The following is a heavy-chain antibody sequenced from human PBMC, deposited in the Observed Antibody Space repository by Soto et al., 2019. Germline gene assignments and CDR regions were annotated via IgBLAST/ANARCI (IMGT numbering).Heavy chain of an antibody. J-gene: IGHJ5*02. V-gene: IGHV4-30-4*01. CDR1: GGSISSGDYY. CDR2: IYFTGST. Sequence: QVRLQESGPGLVKPSQTLSLTCTVSGGSISSGDYYWSWIRQPPGKGLEWIGFIYFTGSTHYNPSLRSRVNISGDTSKTQFSLKLTSVTAADTAAYYCARGDVIPVVICTWCQRNLVTVSS. D-gene: IGHD3-22*01. CDR3: ARGDVIPVVICT.